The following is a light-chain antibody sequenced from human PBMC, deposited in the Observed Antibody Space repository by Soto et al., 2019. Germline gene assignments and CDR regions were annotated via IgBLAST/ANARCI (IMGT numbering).Light chain of an antibody. CDR3: QQYNSWPPWT. CDR1: QSVSSN. V-gene: IGKV3-15*01. J-gene: IGKJ1*01. Sequence: EIVMTQSPPTLSVSPGERATLSCRASQSVSSNLAWYQQRPGQAPRLLIYGASTRATGIPARFSGSGSGTEFTLTISGLQSEDFAVYYCQQYNSWPPWTFGQGTKVEIK. CDR2: GAS.